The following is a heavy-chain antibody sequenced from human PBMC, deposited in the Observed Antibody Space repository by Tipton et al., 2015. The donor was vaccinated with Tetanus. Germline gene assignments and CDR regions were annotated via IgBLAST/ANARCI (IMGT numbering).Heavy chain of an antibody. CDR1: GFTFSTYW. V-gene: IGHV3-74*01. Sequence: SLRLSCEASGFTFSTYWMHWVRQAPGKGLVWVSRIDSDGSGTTYADSVKGRFTISRDNAKNTLYLQMNSLRAEDTAVYYCAKEVTDITAAGICAFDMWGQGTRVTVSS. CDR2: IDSDGSGT. D-gene: IGHD6-13*01. CDR3: AKEVTDITAAGICAFDM. J-gene: IGHJ3*02.